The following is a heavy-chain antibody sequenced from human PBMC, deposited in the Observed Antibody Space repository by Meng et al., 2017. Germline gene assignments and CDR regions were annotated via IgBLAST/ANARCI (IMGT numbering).Heavy chain of an antibody. D-gene: IGHD4/OR15-4a*01. CDR1: GYTFTGYY. CDR2: INPNSGGT. J-gene: IGHJ4*02. V-gene: IGHV1-2*02. CDR3: ARGAVANLQDFDY. Sequence: ASVKVSCKASGYTFTGYYMHWVRQAPGQGLEWMGWINPNSGGTNYAQKFQGRVTMTRDTSISTAYMELSGLRSDDTAVYYCARGAVANLQDFDYWGQGTLVTVSS.